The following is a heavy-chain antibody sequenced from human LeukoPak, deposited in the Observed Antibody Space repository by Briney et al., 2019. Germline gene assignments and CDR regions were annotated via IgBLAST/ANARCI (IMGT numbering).Heavy chain of an antibody. Sequence: SETLSLTCTVSGGSISSSAYYWGWIRRPPGKGLEWIGSIHSSGSTYYNPSLKSRVTILVDTSKNQFSLKLTSMTAADTAVYYCARDSMVRGVITTRWFDPWGQGTLVTVSS. CDR2: IHSSGST. CDR1: GGSISSSAYY. CDR3: ARDSMVRGVITTRWFDP. J-gene: IGHJ5*02. D-gene: IGHD3-10*01. V-gene: IGHV4-39*07.